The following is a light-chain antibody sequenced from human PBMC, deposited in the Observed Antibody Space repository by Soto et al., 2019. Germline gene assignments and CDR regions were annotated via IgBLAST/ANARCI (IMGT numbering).Light chain of an antibody. J-gene: IGLJ2*01. CDR3: AAWDDSLRGVI. Sequence: QSVVTQPPSASGTPGQRVTISCSGGSSNIGDSYVYWYQQVPGTAPKLLIQRNNQRPSRVPDRFSGSKSGTSASLAISGLRSEDEADYFCAAWDDSLRGVIFGGGTKLTVL. CDR1: SSNIGDSY. V-gene: IGLV1-47*01. CDR2: RNN.